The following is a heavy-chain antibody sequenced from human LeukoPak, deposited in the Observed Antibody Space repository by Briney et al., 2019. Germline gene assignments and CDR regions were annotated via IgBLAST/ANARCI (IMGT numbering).Heavy chain of an antibody. Sequence: ASVKVSCKASGYTFTGYYMHWVRQAPGQGLEWMGWINPNSGGTNYAQKFQGRVTMTRDTSISTAYMELSRLRSADTAVYYCARFRAVIDYLIDYWGQGTLVTVSS. CDR2: INPNSGGT. V-gene: IGHV1-2*02. D-gene: IGHD3-10*01. J-gene: IGHJ4*02. CDR1: GYTFTGYY. CDR3: ARFRAVIDYLIDY.